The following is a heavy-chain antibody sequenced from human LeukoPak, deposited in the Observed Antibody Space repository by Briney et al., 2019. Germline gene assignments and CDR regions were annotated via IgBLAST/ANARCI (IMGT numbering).Heavy chain of an antibody. V-gene: IGHV4-59*01. CDR2: VSYTGDA. J-gene: IGHJ4*02. D-gene: IGHD2-2*01. CDR1: GGAISSYY. CDR3: ARARKVVPAYFDY. Sequence: ASETLSLTCTVPGGAISSYYWSWIRQPPGKGLEWIGYVSYTGDASQNPSLRGRVTMSVDTSNNQVSLELSSVTAADTAVYYCARARKVVPAYFDYWGQGTLVTVSS.